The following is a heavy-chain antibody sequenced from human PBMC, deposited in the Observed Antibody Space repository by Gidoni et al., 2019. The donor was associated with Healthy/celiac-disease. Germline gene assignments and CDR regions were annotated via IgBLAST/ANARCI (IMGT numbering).Heavy chain of an antibody. D-gene: IGHD5-12*01. CDR3: ARYIVATIDWFDP. CDR2: ISSNDEK. J-gene: IGHJ5*02. V-gene: IGHV2-26*01. CDR1: GFSLINASMG. Sequence: VTLKESGPVLVQPTETLALTCTVSGFSLINASMGVRWIRQPPGKALEWLAHISSNDEKSYSTSLKSRLTISKDTSKSQVVLTRTNMDPVDTATYYCARYIVATIDWFDPWGQGTLVTVSS.